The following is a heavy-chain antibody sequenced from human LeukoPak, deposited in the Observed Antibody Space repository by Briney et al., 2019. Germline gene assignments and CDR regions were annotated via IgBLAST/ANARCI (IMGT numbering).Heavy chain of an antibody. CDR1: GFTFSRFS. CDR3: VRDPSRLEPGYFDN. CDR2: ISTTSST. J-gene: IGHJ4*01. D-gene: IGHD6-19*01. Sequence: GGSLRLSCAASGFTFSRFSIHWVRLTPGKRLEWVSFISTTSSTHYVASVKGRFTISRDNAKNSVSLLMNSLRADDTAVYYCVRDPSRLEPGYFDNWGQGVLVTVSS. V-gene: IGHV3-21*01.